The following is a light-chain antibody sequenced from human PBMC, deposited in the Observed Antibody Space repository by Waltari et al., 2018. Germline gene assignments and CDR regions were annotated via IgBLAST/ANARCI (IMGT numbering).Light chain of an antibody. Sequence: DIQMTQSPSTLSASVGDRLTITCRASQSISNWLAWYQQKPGKAPKPLIYDAATLESGVPSGFSGSGSGTEFTLTISSLQPDDFATYYCQQYNSYSLLTFGGGTKVEIK. CDR3: QQYNSYSLLT. CDR2: DAA. CDR1: QSISNW. J-gene: IGKJ4*01. V-gene: IGKV1-5*03.